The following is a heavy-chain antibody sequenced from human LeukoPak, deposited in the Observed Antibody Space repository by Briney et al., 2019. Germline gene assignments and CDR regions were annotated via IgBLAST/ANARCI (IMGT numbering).Heavy chain of an antibody. CDR3: AKGVAVATYYYMDV. D-gene: IGHD6-19*01. CDR1: GFTFSSYA. V-gene: IGHV3-23*01. CDR2: ISGSGGST. J-gene: IGHJ6*03. Sequence: PGGTLRLSCAASGFTFSSYAMSWVRQAPGKGLEWVSGISGSGGSTYYADSGKGRFTISRDNSKNTLYLQMSSLRAEDTAVYYCAKGVAVATYYYMDVWGKGTTVTVSS.